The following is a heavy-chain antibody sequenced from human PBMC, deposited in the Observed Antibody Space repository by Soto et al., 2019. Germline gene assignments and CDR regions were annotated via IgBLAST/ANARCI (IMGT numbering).Heavy chain of an antibody. CDR3: ARTLLNTGTDQYGMDV. J-gene: IGHJ6*02. V-gene: IGHV3-48*03. CDR1: GFTFSSYE. CDR2: ISSSGSTI. D-gene: IGHD1-7*01. Sequence: PGGSLRLSCAASGFTFSSYEMNWVRQAPGKGLEWVSYISSSGSTIYYADSVKGRFTISRDNAKNSLYLQMKSLRAEETAVYYCARTLLNTGTDQYGMDVWVQGTTVTVSS.